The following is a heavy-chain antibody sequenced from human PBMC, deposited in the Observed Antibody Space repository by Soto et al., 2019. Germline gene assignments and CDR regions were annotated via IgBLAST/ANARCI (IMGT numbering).Heavy chain of an antibody. D-gene: IGHD3-10*01. J-gene: IGHJ6*02. CDR3: ARDQYYYGSGSYYSVYYYYGMDV. Sequence: GGSLRLSCAASGYTFTSYAMHWVRQAPGQRLEWMGWINAGNGNTKYSQKFQGRVTITRDTSASTAYMELSSLRSEDTAVYYCARDQYYYGSGSYYSVYYYYGMDVWGQGTTVTVSS. CDR1: GYTFTSYA. V-gene: IGHV1-3*01. CDR2: INAGNGNT.